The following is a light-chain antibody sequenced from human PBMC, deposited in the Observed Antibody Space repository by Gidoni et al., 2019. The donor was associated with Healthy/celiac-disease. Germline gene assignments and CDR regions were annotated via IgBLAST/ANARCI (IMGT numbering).Light chain of an antibody. J-gene: IGKJ4*01. Sequence: IVLTQSPATLSLSPGERATLSCRASQSVSSYLAWYQQKPGQAPRLLIYDASNRATGIPARFSGSGSGTDFTLTISSLEPEDFAVYYCQQRSNWRSTFGGXTKVEIK. CDR3: QQRSNWRST. CDR1: QSVSSY. CDR2: DAS. V-gene: IGKV3-11*01.